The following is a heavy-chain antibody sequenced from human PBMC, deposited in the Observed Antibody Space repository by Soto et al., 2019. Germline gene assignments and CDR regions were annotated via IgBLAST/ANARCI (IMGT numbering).Heavy chain of an antibody. CDR3: AKMSSENYYDPVFS. Sequence: QVYLVESGGGFVRTGGSLRIACEASGFTFSDYYMSWVRQAPGKGLEWVSYISSSGNIIYYADSVKGRFTISRDNAKNSVYLQMVSLRAEDTALYFCAKMSSENYYDPVFSWGQGTLVTVSS. D-gene: IGHD3-22*01. V-gene: IGHV3-11*01. CDR2: ISSSGNII. J-gene: IGHJ4*02. CDR1: GFTFSDYY.